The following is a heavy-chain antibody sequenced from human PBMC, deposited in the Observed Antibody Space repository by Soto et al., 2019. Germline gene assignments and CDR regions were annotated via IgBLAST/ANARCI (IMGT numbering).Heavy chain of an antibody. CDR1: GGSISRYY. D-gene: IGHD6-13*01. J-gene: IGHJ6*02. Sequence: QLQLHESGPGLVKPSETLSLTCTVSGGSISRYYWSWIRQPPGKGLEWIGYISYSGRTNYNPSLKSRVTISVDTSKIQFSLKLSPVTAADTAVYYCARDQFVSAAGTYYYYGVDVWGQGTTVTVSS. CDR3: ARDQFVSAAGTYYYYGVDV. V-gene: IGHV4-59*01. CDR2: ISYSGRT.